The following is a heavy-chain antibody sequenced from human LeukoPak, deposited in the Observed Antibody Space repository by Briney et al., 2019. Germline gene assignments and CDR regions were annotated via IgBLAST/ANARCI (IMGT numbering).Heavy chain of an antibody. Sequence: ASVKVSCTASGYTFTSYGISWVRQAPGQGLEWMGWISAYNGNTNYAQKLQGRVTMTTDTSTSTAYMELRSLRSDDTAVYYCAREGPPYSSGFFPSNNWFDPWGQGTLVTVSS. CDR2: ISAYNGNT. CDR1: GYTFTSYG. D-gene: IGHD6-19*01. V-gene: IGHV1-18*01. J-gene: IGHJ5*02. CDR3: AREGPPYSSGFFPSNNWFDP.